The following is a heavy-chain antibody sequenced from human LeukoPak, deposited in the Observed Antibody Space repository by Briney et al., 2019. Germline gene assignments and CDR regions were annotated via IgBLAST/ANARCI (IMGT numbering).Heavy chain of an antibody. CDR3: ARGMERRYCSNTGCQYGVHYFDY. Sequence: GGSLRLSCAASGFTFSSYSMNWVRQAPGKGLEWVSSISSSGSYIYYADSLKGRFTISRDNAKNSLYLQMNSLRAEDTAVYYCARGMERRYCSNTGCQYGVHYFDYWGQGTLVTVSS. D-gene: IGHD2-2*01. CDR2: ISSSGSYI. V-gene: IGHV3-21*06. CDR1: GFTFSSYS. J-gene: IGHJ4*02.